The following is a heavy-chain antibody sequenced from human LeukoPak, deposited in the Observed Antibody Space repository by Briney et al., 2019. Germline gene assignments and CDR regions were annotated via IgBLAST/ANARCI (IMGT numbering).Heavy chain of an antibody. Sequence: TGGSLRLSCAASGFTFSSYSMNWVRQAPGEGLEWVSSISSSSSYIYYADSVKGRFTISRDNAKNSLYLQMNSLRAEDTAVYYCARDQYSSSWYYYYYGMDVWGQGTTVTVSS. CDR1: GFTFSSYS. D-gene: IGHD6-13*01. J-gene: IGHJ6*02. CDR3: ARDQYSSSWYYYYYGMDV. CDR2: ISSSSSYI. V-gene: IGHV3-21*01.